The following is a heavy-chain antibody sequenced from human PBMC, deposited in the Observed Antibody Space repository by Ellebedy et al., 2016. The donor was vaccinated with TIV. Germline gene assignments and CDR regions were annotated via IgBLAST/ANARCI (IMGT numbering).Heavy chain of an antibody. CDR2: IYYSGST. CDR3: AKAEWELLKEDAFDI. V-gene: IGHV4-39*01. Sequence: MPSETLSLTCTVSGGSISSSSYYWGWIRQPPGKGLEWIGSIYYSGSTYYNPSLKSRVTISVDTSKNQFSLNLSSVTAADTAVYYCAKAEWELLKEDAFDIWGQGTMVTVSS. CDR1: GGSISSSSYY. D-gene: IGHD1-26*01. J-gene: IGHJ3*02.